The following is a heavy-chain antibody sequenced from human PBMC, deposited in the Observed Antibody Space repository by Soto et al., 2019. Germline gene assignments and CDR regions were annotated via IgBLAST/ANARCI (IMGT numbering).Heavy chain of an antibody. Sequence: ASVKVSCKASGYTFTSTWMHWVRQAPGQGLEWMGIINPYGGAATYAEKFQGRVTMTRDTSTATDYMELSSLRSEDTAMYYCARDCSGGSCYDYYYGMDVWGQGTTVTVSS. CDR3: ARDCSGGSCYDYYYGMDV. CDR2: INPYGGAA. V-gene: IGHV1-46*03. D-gene: IGHD2-15*01. J-gene: IGHJ6*02. CDR1: GYTFTSTW.